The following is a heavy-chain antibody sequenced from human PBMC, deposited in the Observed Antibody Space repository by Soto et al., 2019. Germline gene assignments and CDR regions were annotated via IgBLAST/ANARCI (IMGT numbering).Heavy chain of an antibody. CDR3: AKDGDYDFWSGYRGGMDV. J-gene: IGHJ6*02. V-gene: IGHV3-30*18. CDR1: GFTFSSYG. CDR2: ISYDGSNK. Sequence: QVQLVESGGGVVQPGRSLRLSCAASGFTFSSYGMHWVRQAPGKGLEWVAVISYDGSNKYYADSVKGRFTISRDNSKNTLYLQMNSLRAEDTAVYYCAKDGDYDFWSGYRGGMDVWGQGTTVTVSS. D-gene: IGHD3-3*01.